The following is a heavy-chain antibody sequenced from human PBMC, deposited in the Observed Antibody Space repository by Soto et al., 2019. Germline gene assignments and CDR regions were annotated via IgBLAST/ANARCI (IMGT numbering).Heavy chain of an antibody. J-gene: IGHJ6*02. Sequence: PGESQKISCKASGYSFTSYGSGWVRQMPGKGLEWMGIIYPGDSDTRYSPSFQGQVTISADKSISTAYLQWSSLKASDTAMYYCARTESGYSYGFADVWGQGTTVTVSS. V-gene: IGHV5-51*01. D-gene: IGHD5-18*01. CDR3: ARTESGYSYGFADV. CDR2: IYPGDSDT. CDR1: GYSFTSYG.